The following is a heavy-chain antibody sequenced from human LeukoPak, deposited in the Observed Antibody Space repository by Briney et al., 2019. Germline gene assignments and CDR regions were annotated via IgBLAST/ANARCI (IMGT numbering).Heavy chain of an antibody. CDR1: GFTFSTYG. D-gene: IGHD3-16*01. Sequence: PGRSLRLSCAASGFTFSTYGMHWVRQAPGKGLEWVAFIWNEGSKQYYADSVKGRFSISRDNSKNTMYLQMNSLRAEDTAVYYCAKNQGFWVEFWGGYSVWGGQGALGPVS. CDR2: IWNEGSKQ. J-gene: IGHJ4*02. V-gene: IGHV3-30*02. CDR3: AKNQGFWVEFWGGYSVW.